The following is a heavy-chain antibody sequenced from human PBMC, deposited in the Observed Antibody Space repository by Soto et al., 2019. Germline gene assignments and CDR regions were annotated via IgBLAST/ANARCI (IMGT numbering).Heavy chain of an antibody. CDR1: GGTFSSYA. CDR3: ASKGNYYDISGPKRRYYYGMDV. Sequence: SVKVSCKASGGTFSSYAISWVRQAPGQGLEWMGGIIPIFGTANYAQKFQGRVTITADKSTSTAYMELSSLRSEDTAVYYCASKGNYYDISGPKRRYYYGMDVWGQGTTVTVSS. J-gene: IGHJ6*02. CDR2: IIPIFGTA. D-gene: IGHD3-22*01. V-gene: IGHV1-69*06.